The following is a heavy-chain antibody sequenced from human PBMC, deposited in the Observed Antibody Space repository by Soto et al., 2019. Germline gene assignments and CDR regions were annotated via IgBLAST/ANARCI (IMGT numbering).Heavy chain of an antibody. J-gene: IGHJ6*03. CDR3: ARVGIEYSSSSRTYYYYYMDV. D-gene: IGHD6-6*01. Sequence: SETLSLTCTVSGGSISGYYWSWIRQPPGKGLEWIGEINHSGSTNYNPSLKSRVTISVDTSKNQFSLKLSSVTAADTAVYYCARVGIEYSSSSRTYYYYYMDVWGKGTTVTVSS. CDR1: GGSISGYY. V-gene: IGHV4-34*01. CDR2: INHSGST.